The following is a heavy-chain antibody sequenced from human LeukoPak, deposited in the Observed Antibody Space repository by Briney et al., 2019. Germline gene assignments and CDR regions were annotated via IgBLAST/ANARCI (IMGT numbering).Heavy chain of an antibody. CDR1: GSTFSDYW. D-gene: IGHD2-21*02. Sequence: GGSLRLSCAASGSTFSDYWIHWVRQAPGKGLVWVSRINSDGSDIIYADFVKGRFTVSRDNAKNTLYLQMNSLRAEDTAVYYCARGGGDHAFDIWGQGTMVTVSS. CDR3: ARGGGDHAFDI. CDR2: INSDGSDI. V-gene: IGHV3-74*01. J-gene: IGHJ3*02.